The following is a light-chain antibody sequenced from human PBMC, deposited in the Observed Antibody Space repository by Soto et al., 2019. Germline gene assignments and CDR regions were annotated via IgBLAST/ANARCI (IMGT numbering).Light chain of an antibody. CDR2: DVN. CDR3: TSYTPSSTWV. J-gene: IGLJ3*02. Sequence: QSALTQPASVSGSPGQSITISCTGTSSDVGAYDYVSWYQQHPGKAPKLMIYDVNNRPSGVSNRFSGSKSGKTASLTISGLQAEDEADYYCTSYTPSSTWVFGGGTKVTVL. V-gene: IGLV2-14*01. CDR1: SSDVGAYDY.